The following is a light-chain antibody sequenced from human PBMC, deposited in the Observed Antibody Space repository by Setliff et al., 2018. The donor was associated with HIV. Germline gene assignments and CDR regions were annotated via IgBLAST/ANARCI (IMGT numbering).Light chain of an antibody. CDR2: EVT. Sequence: QSALTQPASVSGSPGQSITISCTGTSSDVGSYNLVSWYQQRPGKAPKLIMYEVTKWPSGTSDRFSGSKSGNTASLTISGLQADDEADYYCCSYGSSDTFVFGTGTKGTVL. J-gene: IGLJ1*01. CDR1: SSDVGSYNL. CDR3: CSYGSSDTFV. V-gene: IGLV2-23*02.